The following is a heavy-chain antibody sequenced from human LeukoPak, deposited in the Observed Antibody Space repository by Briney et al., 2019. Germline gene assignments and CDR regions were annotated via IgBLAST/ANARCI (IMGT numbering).Heavy chain of an antibody. CDR1: GFNVSNNY. Sequence: GGSLRLSCAASGFNVSNNYMTWVRHAPGKGLEWVSLIYSSGSTYYADSVKGRFTISRDNSKNTLYLQVNSLRAEDTAVYYCARRGDGGRSFDYWGQGTLVTVSS. V-gene: IGHV3-53*01. D-gene: IGHD4-23*01. CDR2: IYSSGST. CDR3: ARRGDGGRSFDY. J-gene: IGHJ4*02.